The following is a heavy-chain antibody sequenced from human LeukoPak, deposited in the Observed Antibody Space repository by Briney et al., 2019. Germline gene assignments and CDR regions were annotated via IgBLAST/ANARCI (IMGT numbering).Heavy chain of an antibody. D-gene: IGHD3-22*01. CDR1: GGSISSSNW. Sequence: SGTLSLTCAVSGGSISSSNWWSWVRQPPGKGLEWIGEICHSGSTNYNPSLKSRVTISVDKSKNQFSLKLSSVTAADTAVYYCARLAAENYYDSGGYLDYWGQETLVTVSS. J-gene: IGHJ4*02. CDR3: ARLAAENYYDSGGYLDY. V-gene: IGHV4-4*02. CDR2: ICHSGST.